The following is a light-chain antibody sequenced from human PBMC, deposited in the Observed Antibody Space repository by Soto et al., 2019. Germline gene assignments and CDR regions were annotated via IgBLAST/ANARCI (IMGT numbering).Light chain of an antibody. J-gene: IGLJ2*01. CDR3: QSYDSGMSASI. CDR2: ANT. CDR1: SSNIGAGYD. Sequence: QSVLTQPPSVSGAPGQRVTISCTGSSSNIGAGYDVHWYQHLPGTAPILLISANTNRPSGVPDRFSGSKSDTSASLAITGLQAEDEADYYCQSYDSGMSASIFGGGTQLTVL. V-gene: IGLV1-40*01.